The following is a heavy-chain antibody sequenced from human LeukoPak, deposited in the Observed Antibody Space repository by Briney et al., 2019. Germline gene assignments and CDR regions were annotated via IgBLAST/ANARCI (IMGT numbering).Heavy chain of an antibody. D-gene: IGHD6-13*01. CDR3: AKDSYSSSLNWFDP. CDR2: ISYDGSNK. V-gene: IGHV3-30-3*01. CDR1: GFTFSSYA. J-gene: IGHJ5*02. Sequence: GGSLRLSCAASGFTFSSYAMHWVRQAPGKGLEWVAVISYDGSNKYYADSVKGRFTISRDNSKNTLYLQMNSLRAEDTAVYYCAKDSYSSSLNWFDPWGQGTLVTVSS.